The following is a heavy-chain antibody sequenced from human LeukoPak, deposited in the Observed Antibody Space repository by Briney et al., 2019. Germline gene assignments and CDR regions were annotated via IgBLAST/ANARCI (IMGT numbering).Heavy chain of an antibody. D-gene: IGHD1-26*01. CDR2: IDPGGGST. CDR3: ARDSSGSYDH. CDR1: GYSFTSYY. V-gene: IGHV1-46*01. Sequence: ASVKVSCKASGYSFTSYYMQWLRQAPGQGLEWMGIIDPGGGSTGYAPKFQGRVIMTRDTSTSTVYMDLSSLRSEDTAVYYCARDSSGSYDHWGQGTLVTVYS. J-gene: IGHJ1*01.